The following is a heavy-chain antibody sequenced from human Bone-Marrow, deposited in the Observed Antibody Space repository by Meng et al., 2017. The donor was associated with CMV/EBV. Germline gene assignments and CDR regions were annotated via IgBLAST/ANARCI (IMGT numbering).Heavy chain of an antibody. CDR2: IGGSGSTI. CDR1: GFTFSNYE. D-gene: IGHD2-21*01. V-gene: IGHV3-48*03. CDR3: ARVAYCGGDCYSIYYYGMDV. Sequence: GGSLRLSCAASGFTFSNYEMNWVRQAPGKGLEWVSYIGGSGSTIYYAESVKGRFTISRDNAKNSLYLQMNSLRAEDTAVYYCARVAYCGGDCYSIYYYGMDVWGQGTTVTVSS. J-gene: IGHJ6*02.